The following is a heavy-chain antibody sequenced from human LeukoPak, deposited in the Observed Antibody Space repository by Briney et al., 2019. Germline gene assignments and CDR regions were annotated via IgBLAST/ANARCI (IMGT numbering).Heavy chain of an antibody. J-gene: IGHJ4*02. CDR1: GGSISSSSFY. V-gene: IGHV4-39*01. Sequence: PSETLSLTCTVSGGSISSSSFYWGWIRQPPGKGLEWIGSIYYSGSTYYNPSLKSRVTISVDTSKNQFSLKLSSVTAADTAVYYCARHRPSSSWYADYWGQGTLVTVSS. D-gene: IGHD6-13*01. CDR2: IYYSGST. CDR3: ARHRPSSSWYADY.